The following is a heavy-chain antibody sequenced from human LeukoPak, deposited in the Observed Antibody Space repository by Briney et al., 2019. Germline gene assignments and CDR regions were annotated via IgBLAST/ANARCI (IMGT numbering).Heavy chain of an antibody. Sequence: GGSLRLSCAASGFTFSSDAMSWVRQAPGKGLEWVSAISGSGGSTYYADSVKGRFTISRDNPKNTLYLQMNSLRAEDTAVYYCAKLVIPGISSPSFGDYWGQGTLVTVSS. CDR3: AKLVIPGISSPSFGDY. J-gene: IGHJ4*02. CDR2: ISGSGGST. D-gene: IGHD3-9*01. V-gene: IGHV3-23*01. CDR1: GFTFSSDA.